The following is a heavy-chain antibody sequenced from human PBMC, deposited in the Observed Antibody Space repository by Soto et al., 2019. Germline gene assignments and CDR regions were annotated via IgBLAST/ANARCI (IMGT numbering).Heavy chain of an antibody. Sequence: PSETLSLTCTVSGGSIGSYYWSWVGQRPGKGLEWIGYIYYSGSTNYNPSLKRRVTISVDMSKNQFSLKLSSVTAADTAVYYCDRVMGPYWGGDCDPPTTNLFDPWDKGNPVTVAS. D-gene: IGHD2-21*02. CDR2: IYYSGST. J-gene: IGHJ5*02. V-gene: IGHV4-59*12. CDR1: GGSIGSYY. CDR3: DRVMGPYWGGDCDPPTTNLFDP.